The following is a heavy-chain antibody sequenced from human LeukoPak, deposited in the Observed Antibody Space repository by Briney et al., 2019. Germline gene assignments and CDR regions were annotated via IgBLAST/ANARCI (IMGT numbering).Heavy chain of an antibody. J-gene: IGHJ6*03. CDR2: TRNKAESYKQ. CDR3: ARESSIFQVVARSYMDV. D-gene: IGHD3-3*01. Sequence: PGRSLRLSCAASGFSFSNHYINWVRQTPGKGLEWVGRTRNKAESYKQEYAASVKGRLTIPRDDSQKSLFLQMNSLKTEDTAVYYCARESSIFQVVARSYMDVWGKGTTVTVSS. CDR1: GFSFSNHY. V-gene: IGHV3-72*01.